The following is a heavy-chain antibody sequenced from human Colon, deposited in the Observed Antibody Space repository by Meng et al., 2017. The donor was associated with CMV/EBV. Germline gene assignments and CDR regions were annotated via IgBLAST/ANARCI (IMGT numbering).Heavy chain of an antibody. D-gene: IGHD1/OR15-1a*01. V-gene: IGHV3-30*06. Sequence: GGSLRLSCITSGFSFSSHGMHWVRQAPGKGLEWVAVISYDGSNQYYADSVKGRFTISRDNSKNTLYVQINSLGIEDTAVYYCARRTDTLDPDYNYAGMDVWGQGTTVTVSS. CDR1: GFSFSSHG. CDR2: ISYDGSNQ. J-gene: IGHJ6*02. CDR3: ARRTDTLDPDYNYAGMDV.